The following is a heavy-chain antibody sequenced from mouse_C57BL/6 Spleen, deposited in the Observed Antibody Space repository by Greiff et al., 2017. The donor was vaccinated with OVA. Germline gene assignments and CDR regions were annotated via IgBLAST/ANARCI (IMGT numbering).Heavy chain of an antibody. D-gene: IGHD3-3*01. CDR3: ARGEGRVDY. CDR2: ISPSDGST. Sequence: QVQLQQSDAELVKPGASVKISCKVSGYTFTDHTINWLKPRPEQGLEWIGYISPSDGSTKYHEKFKGNATLTADKSTSTADMQLNSLTSEDSAVYFCARGEGRVDYWGQGTTLTFAS. J-gene: IGHJ2*01. CDR1: GYTFTDHT. V-gene: IGHV1-78*01.